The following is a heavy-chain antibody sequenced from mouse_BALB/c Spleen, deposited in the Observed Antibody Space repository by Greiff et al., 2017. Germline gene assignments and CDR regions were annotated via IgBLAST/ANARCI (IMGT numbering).Heavy chain of an antibody. J-gene: IGHJ2*01. Sequence: EVHLVESGGGLVQPGGSLRLSCATSGFTFTDYYMSWVRQPPGKALEWLGFIRNKANGYTTEYSASVKGRFTISRDNSQSILYLQMNTLRAEDSATYYCARADYGNYFDYWGQGTTLTVSS. D-gene: IGHD2-1*01. CDR2: IRNKANGYTT. CDR3: ARADYGNYFDY. V-gene: IGHV7-3*02. CDR1: GFTFTDYY.